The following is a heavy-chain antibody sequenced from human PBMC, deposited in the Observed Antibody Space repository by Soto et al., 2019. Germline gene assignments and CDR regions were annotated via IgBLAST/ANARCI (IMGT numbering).Heavy chain of an antibody. CDR2: ISYDGSNK. CDR3: AKDGRYSGSYYYYNAMDV. V-gene: IGHV3-30*18. D-gene: IGHD1-26*01. Sequence: QVQLVESGGGVVQPGRYLRLSCAASGFTFSSYGMHWVRQAPGKGLEWVAVISYDGSNKYYADSVKGRFTISRDNSKNTLYLQMNSLRAEDTAVYYCAKDGRYSGSYYYYNAMDVWGQGTTVSVSS. J-gene: IGHJ6*02. CDR1: GFTFSSYG.